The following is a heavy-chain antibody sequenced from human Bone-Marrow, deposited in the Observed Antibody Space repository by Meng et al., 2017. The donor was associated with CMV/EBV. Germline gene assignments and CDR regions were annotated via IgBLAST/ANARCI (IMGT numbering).Heavy chain of an antibody. Sequence: GESLKISCAASGFTFDDYAMHWVRQAPGKGLEWVSLISWDGGSTYYADSVKGRFTISRDNSKNSLYLQMNSLRAEDTALYYCAKALGEDYYYYYGMDVWGQGTTVTGSS. CDR3: AKALGEDYYYYYGMDV. CDR1: GFTFDDYA. D-gene: IGHD3-10*01. CDR2: ISWDGGST. J-gene: IGHJ6*01. V-gene: IGHV3-43D*03.